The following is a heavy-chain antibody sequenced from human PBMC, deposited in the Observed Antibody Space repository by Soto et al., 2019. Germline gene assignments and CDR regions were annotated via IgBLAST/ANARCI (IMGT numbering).Heavy chain of an antibody. Sequence: PGGSLRLSCAASGFSFGTYGMHWVRQAPGKGLEWVATISYDGGNEYYVDSAKGRFTVSRDNSKNTLYLQMNSLRPEDTAVYYCAKDSSVVAAGSGGWFDPWGQGTLVTVSS. V-gene: IGHV3-30*18. CDR1: GFSFGTYG. CDR2: ISYDGGNE. CDR3: AKDSSVVAAGSGGWFDP. D-gene: IGHD6-13*01. J-gene: IGHJ5*02.